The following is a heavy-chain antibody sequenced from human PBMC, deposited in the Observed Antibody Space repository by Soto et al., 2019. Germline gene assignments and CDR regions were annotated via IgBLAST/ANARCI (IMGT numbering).Heavy chain of an antibody. V-gene: IGHV3-9*01. J-gene: IGHJ4*02. Sequence: EVQLVESGGGLVQPGRSLSFSCAASGFTFDDYAMHCVRQAPVKGLEWGSGISWDSVSIGYADSVKGRFTISRDNANNALYQQMISRRAKDTALYYCANHISILAVPAAKTGGHWPINWGQGTLVTVSS. D-gene: IGHD2-2*01. CDR3: ANHISILAVPAAKTGGHWPIN. CDR1: GFTFDDYA. CDR2: ISWDSVSI.